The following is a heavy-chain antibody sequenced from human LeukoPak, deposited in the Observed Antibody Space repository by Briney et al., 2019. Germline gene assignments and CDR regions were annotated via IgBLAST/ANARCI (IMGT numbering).Heavy chain of an antibody. Sequence: PSETLSLTCAVYGGSFSSYYWSWIRQPAGQGLEWIGRIYTSGSTNYNPSLKSRVTMSIDRSKNQFSLKLPSVTAADTAVYYCARGGYYDISGLDCWGQGTLVTVSS. D-gene: IGHD3-22*01. CDR3: ARGGYYDISGLDC. CDR1: GGSFSSYY. CDR2: IYTSGST. J-gene: IGHJ4*02. V-gene: IGHV4-59*10.